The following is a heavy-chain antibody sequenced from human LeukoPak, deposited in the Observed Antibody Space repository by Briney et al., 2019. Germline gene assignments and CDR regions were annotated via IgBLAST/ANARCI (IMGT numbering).Heavy chain of an antibody. CDR3: ARDSGDSSGWYLWDY. Sequence: GGSLRLSCAASGFTFSSYAMHWVRQAPGKGLEWVAVISYDGSNKYYADSVKGRFTISRDNSRNTLYLQMNSLRAEDTAVYYCARDSGDSSGWYLWDYWGQGTLVTVSS. D-gene: IGHD6-19*01. V-gene: IGHV3-30-3*01. CDR2: ISYDGSNK. CDR1: GFTFSSYA. J-gene: IGHJ4*02.